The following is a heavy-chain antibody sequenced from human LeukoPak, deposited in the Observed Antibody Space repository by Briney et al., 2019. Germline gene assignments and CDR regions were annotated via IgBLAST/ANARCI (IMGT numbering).Heavy chain of an antibody. V-gene: IGHV1-2*02. D-gene: IGHD3-10*02. CDR2: INPNSGDT. J-gene: IGHJ2*01. Sequence: ASVKVSCKASGYTFTGYYIHWVRQAPGQGLEWMGWINPNSGDTSYPQSFQGRVTMTRDTSISTTYMELSRLKSDDTAVYYCARGPNVNYLDLWGRGTLVTVSS. CDR1: GYTFTGYY. CDR3: ARGPNVNYLDL.